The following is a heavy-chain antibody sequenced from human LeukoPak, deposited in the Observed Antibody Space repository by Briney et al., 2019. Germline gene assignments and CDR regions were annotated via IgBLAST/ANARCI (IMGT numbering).Heavy chain of an antibody. CDR2: IFHSGNI. D-gene: IGHD2-21*02. Sequence: SETLSLTCTVSGGSISSGSYSWNWIRQHPGKGLEWIGYIFHSGNIYYNPSLKSRVTISVDTSKNQFSLKLSSVTAADTAVYYCARKLGVVTAIPHFDYWGQGALVTVSP. CDR3: ARKLGVVTAIPHFDY. CDR1: GGSISSGSYS. J-gene: IGHJ4*02. V-gene: IGHV4-31*03.